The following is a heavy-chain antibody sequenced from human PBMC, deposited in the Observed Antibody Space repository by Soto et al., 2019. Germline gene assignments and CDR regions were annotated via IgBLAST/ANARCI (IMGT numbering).Heavy chain of an antibody. D-gene: IGHD2-15*01. J-gene: IGHJ4*02. CDR1: GFTFDDYA. CDR3: AKGGPDGFCSGGRCYFDY. Sequence: EVQLVESGGGLVQPGRSLRLSCAASGFTFDDYAMHWVRRVPGKGLEWVLSISWNSNIIGYADSVKGRFTMSRENAKNSLYLQINSLRAEDTALYYCAKGGPDGFCSGGRCYFDYWGQGTLVTVSS. V-gene: IGHV3-9*01. CDR2: ISWNSNII.